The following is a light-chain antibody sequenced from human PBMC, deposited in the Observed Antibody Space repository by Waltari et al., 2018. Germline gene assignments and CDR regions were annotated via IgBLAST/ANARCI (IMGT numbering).Light chain of an antibody. V-gene: IGKV1-39*01. CDR2: AAS. J-gene: IGKJ1*01. CDR1: QSISTF. CDR3: QLSHRTPPT. Sequence: IQMPQSPSSLSASVGHRATITCRASQSISTFLNWYQQKPGKAPELLIYAASSLQTGVPSRFSGSGSGTDFTLTISGLQPEDLATYYCQLSHRTPPTFGQGTKVEIK.